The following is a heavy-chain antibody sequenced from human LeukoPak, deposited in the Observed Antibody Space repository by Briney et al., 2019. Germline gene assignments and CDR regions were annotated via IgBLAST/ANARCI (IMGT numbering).Heavy chain of an antibody. Sequence: ASVTVSCKASGYTFTSHAMNWVRQPPGQGLEWIGWINTSTGNPKYAQGFAGRFVFSLDTSVSSAYLQISTLKAEDTAVYYCARDIRVGPHFGYFLYWGQGTLVTVSS. V-gene: IGHV7-4-1*02. CDR3: ARDIRVGPHFGYFLY. J-gene: IGHJ1*01. CDR1: GYTFTSHA. D-gene: IGHD3-3*02. CDR2: INTSTGNP.